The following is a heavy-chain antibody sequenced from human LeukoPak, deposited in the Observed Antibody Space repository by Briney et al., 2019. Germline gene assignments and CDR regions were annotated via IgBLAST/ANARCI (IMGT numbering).Heavy chain of an antibody. CDR1: GYTLTELS. J-gene: IGHJ5*02. V-gene: IGHV1-24*01. Sequence: ASVKVSCKVSGYTLTELSMHWVRQAPGKGLEWMGGFDPEDGETIYAQKFQGRVTMTEDTSTDTAYMELSSLRSEDTAVYYCVXXXXYNXNHNWFDPWGQGTLVTVS. D-gene: IGHD1-20*01. CDR3: VXXXXYNXNHNWFDP. CDR2: FDPEDGET.